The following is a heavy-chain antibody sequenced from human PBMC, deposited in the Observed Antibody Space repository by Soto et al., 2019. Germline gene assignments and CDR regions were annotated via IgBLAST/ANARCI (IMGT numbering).Heavy chain of an antibody. CDR2: IYPGDSDT. V-gene: IGHV5-51*01. CDR1: GYSFTSYW. CDR3: ARHGIAAAGPYYYYGMDV. Sequence: GESLKISCKGSGYSFTSYWIGWVRQMPGKGLECMGIIYPGDSDTRYSPSFQGQVTISADKSISTAYLQWSSLKASDTAMYYCARHGIAAAGPYYYYGMDVWGQGTTVTVSS. J-gene: IGHJ6*02. D-gene: IGHD6-13*01.